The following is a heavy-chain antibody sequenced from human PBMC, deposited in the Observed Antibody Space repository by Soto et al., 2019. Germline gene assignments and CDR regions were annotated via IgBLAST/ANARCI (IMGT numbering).Heavy chain of an antibody. Sequence: SETLSLTCSVSGDSISSVDYSWAWIRQPPGQALEYIGYIYKSATTYYNPSFESRVAISLDTSKSQFSLNVTSVTAADTAVYFCARGRYCLTGRCFPNWFDSWGQGTLVTVSS. V-gene: IGHV4-30-4*01. CDR3: ARGRYCLTGRCFPNWFDS. CDR2: IYKSATT. D-gene: IGHD2-15*01. CDR1: GDSISSVDYS. J-gene: IGHJ5*01.